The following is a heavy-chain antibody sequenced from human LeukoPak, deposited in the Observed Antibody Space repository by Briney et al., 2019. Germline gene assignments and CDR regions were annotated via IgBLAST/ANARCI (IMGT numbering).Heavy chain of an antibody. D-gene: IGHD3-22*01. J-gene: IGHJ4*02. CDR1: GFTFDDYA. CDR2: ISWNSGSI. V-gene: IGHV3-9*01. Sequence: PGGSLRLSCAASGFTFDDYAMHWVRQAPGKGLEWVSGISWNSGSIGYADSVKGRFTISRDSDKNSLYLQMNSLRAEDTALYYCAKDHSDYYDSSGYYDYWGQGTLVTVSS. CDR3: AKDHSDYYDSSGYYDY.